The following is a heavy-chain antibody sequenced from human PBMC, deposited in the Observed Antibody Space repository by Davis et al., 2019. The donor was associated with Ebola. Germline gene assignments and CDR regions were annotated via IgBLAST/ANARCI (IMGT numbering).Heavy chain of an antibody. CDR2: IQYDGSIK. J-gene: IGHJ4*02. V-gene: IGHV3-30*02. Sequence: GGSLRLSCAASGFTISSYGMHWVRQASGKGLEWVAFIQYDGSIKYYADSVRGRFTISRDNSKNTLYLQMDSLRVDDTAVYYCAKAGEYRDYFDYWGQGALVTVSS. CDR3: AKAGEYRDYFDY. D-gene: IGHD5-12*01. CDR1: GFTISSYG.